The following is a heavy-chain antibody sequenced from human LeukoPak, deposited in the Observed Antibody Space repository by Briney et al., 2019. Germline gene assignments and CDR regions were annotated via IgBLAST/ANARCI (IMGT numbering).Heavy chain of an antibody. D-gene: IGHD3-9*01. CDR3: ARHLYDILTGYYIGGSWFDP. J-gene: IGHJ5*02. Sequence: SETLSLTCTVSGGSISSSSYYWGWIRQPPGKGLEGIGSIYYSGSTYYNPSLKSRVTISVDTSKNQFSLKLSSVTAADTAVYYCARHLYDILTGYYIGGSWFDPWGQGTLVTVSS. CDR1: GGSISSSSYY. CDR2: IYYSGST. V-gene: IGHV4-39*01.